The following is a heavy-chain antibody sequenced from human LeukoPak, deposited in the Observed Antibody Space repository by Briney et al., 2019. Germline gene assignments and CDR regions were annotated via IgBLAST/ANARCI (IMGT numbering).Heavy chain of an antibody. CDR3: ARDQKAYGDYAFDY. V-gene: IGHV4-59*01. Sequence: SETLSLTCTVSGGSISSYYWSWIRQPPGKGLEWIGYIYYSGSTNYNPSLKSRVTISVDTSKNQFSLKLSSVTAADTAVYYCARDQKAYGDYAFDYWGQGTLVTVSS. CDR1: GGSISSYY. D-gene: IGHD4-17*01. J-gene: IGHJ4*02. CDR2: IYYSGST.